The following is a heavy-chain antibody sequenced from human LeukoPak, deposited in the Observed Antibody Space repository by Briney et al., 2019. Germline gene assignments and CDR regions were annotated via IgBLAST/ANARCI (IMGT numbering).Heavy chain of an antibody. V-gene: IGHV3-7*01. CDR3: ARDLCDILTGYCRADAFDI. D-gene: IGHD3-9*01. Sequence: GGSLRLSCAASGFSISSYWMSWVRQAPGKGLEWVANIKQDGSVKYSADSVKGRFTISRDNAKNSLYLQMNSLRVEDTAVYYCARDLCDILTGYCRADAFDIWGQGTMVTVSS. CDR2: IKQDGSVK. J-gene: IGHJ3*02. CDR1: GFSISSYW.